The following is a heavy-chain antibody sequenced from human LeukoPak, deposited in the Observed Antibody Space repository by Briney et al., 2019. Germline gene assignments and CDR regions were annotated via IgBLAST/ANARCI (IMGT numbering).Heavy chain of an antibody. Sequence: GGSLRLSCAASGLTFSGYSVNWVRQAPGKGLEWVSYISSSGSTIYYVDSVKGRFTISRDNAKNSLYLQMDSLRAEDTAVYYCAGELWDIWGQGTMVTVSS. CDR3: AGELWDI. CDR1: GLTFSGYS. J-gene: IGHJ3*02. CDR2: ISSSGSTI. D-gene: IGHD3-10*01. V-gene: IGHV3-48*04.